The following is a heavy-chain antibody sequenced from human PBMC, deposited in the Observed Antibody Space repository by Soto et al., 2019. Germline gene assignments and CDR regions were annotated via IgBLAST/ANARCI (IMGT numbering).Heavy chain of an antibody. J-gene: IGHJ4*02. D-gene: IGHD3-22*01. CDR1: GFTFSSYS. V-gene: IGHV3-9*01. CDR3: AKDVSGYYSFDY. Sequence: PGGSLRLSCAASGFTFSSYSMNWVRQAPGKGLEWVSGISWNSGSIGYADSVKGRFTISRDNAKNSLYLQMNSLRVEDTALYYCAKDVSGYYSFDYWGQGTLVTVSS. CDR2: ISWNSGSI.